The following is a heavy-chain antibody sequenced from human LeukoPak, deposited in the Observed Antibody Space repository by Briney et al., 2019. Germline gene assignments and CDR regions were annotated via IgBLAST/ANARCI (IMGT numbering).Heavy chain of an antibody. V-gene: IGHV1-46*02. CDR3: AKVSINVADFFDS. CDR2: INPNSGDT. CDR1: GYTFKSYH. J-gene: IGHJ4*02. Sequence: ASVKASCKASGYTFKSYHLHWVRQAPGAGLEWIGRINPNSGDTSYARKFQGRVTMTRDTSMSTVYVELRSLRSDDTAVYYCAKVSINVADFFDSWGQGTLVAVSS.